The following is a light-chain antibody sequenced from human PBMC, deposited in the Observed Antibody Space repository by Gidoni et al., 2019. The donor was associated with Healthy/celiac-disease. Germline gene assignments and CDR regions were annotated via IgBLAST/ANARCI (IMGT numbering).Light chain of an antibody. Sequence: QSELTQSPSASGTPGQRVTISCSGRPSNIGKNTVNWYQQLPGADPKLLIYNNHQRPSGVPDRFSASKSGTSASLAISGLQSADEADYYCEAWDDTLNGRVFGGGTKVTVL. J-gene: IGLJ3*02. CDR3: EAWDDTLNGRV. CDR2: NNH. V-gene: IGLV1-44*01. CDR1: PSNIGKNT.